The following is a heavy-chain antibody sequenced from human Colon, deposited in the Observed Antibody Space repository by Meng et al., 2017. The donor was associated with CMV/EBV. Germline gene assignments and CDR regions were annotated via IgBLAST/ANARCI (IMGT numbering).Heavy chain of an antibody. V-gene: IGHV5-51*01. CDR3: ARVRKGGIAAAGLGDY. CDR1: GYSFTNCW. J-gene: IGHJ4*02. Sequence: GESLKISCKYFGYSFTNCWIGWVRQMPGKGLEWMGIINPGDSDTRYSPSFQGQVTISADKSISTAYLQWSSLKASDTAMYYCARVRKGGIAAAGLGDYWGQGTLVTVSS. D-gene: IGHD6-13*01. CDR2: INPGDSDT.